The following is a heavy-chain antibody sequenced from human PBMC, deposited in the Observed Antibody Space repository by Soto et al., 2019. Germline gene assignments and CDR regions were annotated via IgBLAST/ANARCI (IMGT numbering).Heavy chain of an antibody. CDR2: IYYSGNT. CDR1: GDSVNSGNYY. J-gene: IGHJ5*01. Sequence: SETLSLACPVSGDSVNSGNYYWTWMRQPPGKGLEWIGHIYYSGNTNYSPSLKSRITISLDTTNNQFSLNLNSVTAADTAVYYCARVPVDTYMIYWSDPWGQGTLVTVSS. CDR3: ARVPVDTYMIYWSDP. D-gene: IGHD3-16*01. V-gene: IGHV4-61*01.